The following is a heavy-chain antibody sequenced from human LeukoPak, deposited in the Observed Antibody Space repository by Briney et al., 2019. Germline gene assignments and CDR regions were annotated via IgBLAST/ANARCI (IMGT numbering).Heavy chain of an antibody. J-gene: IGHJ4*02. Sequence: TGGSLRLSCAASGFTFSSYAMSWVRQAPGKGLEWVSVIYSGGSTYYADSVKGRFTISRDNSKNTLYLQMNSLRAEDTAVYYCARGRRDGYNPAYFDYWGQGTLVTVSS. CDR3: ARGRRDGYNPAYFDY. D-gene: IGHD5-24*01. CDR1: GFTFSSYA. CDR2: IYSGGST. V-gene: IGHV3-53*01.